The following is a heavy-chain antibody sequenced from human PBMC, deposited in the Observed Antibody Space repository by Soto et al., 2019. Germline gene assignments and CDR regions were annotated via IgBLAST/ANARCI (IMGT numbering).Heavy chain of an antibody. CDR2: ISASNGNT. J-gene: IGHJ4*02. CDR1: GYAFTSHG. D-gene: IGHD3-9*01. Sequence: QVQLVQSGAEVKKPGASVTVSCKASGYAFTSHGISWVRQAPGQGLEWMGWISASNGNTNYAQKLQGRLNMTTDTPTHTAYMERRSLRSDDTAVYYCARYTKEYSYYNILTGYQPFDYWGQGTMVTLSS. CDR3: ARYTKEYSYYNILTGYQPFDY. V-gene: IGHV1-18*01.